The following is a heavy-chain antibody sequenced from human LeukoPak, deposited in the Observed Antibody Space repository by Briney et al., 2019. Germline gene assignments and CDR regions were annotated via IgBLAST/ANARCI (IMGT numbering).Heavy chain of an antibody. CDR2: ISGSGGST. J-gene: IGHJ4*02. V-gene: IGHV3-23*01. CDR3: AKGGLGCSSTSCFDY. D-gene: IGHD2-2*01. CDR1: GFAFSTYE. Sequence: GGSLRLSCAASGFAFSTYEMNWIRQAPGKGLAWVSAISGSGGSTYYADSVKGRFTISRDNSKNTLYLQMNSLRVEDTAVYYCAKGGLGCSSTSCFDYWGQGTLVTVSS.